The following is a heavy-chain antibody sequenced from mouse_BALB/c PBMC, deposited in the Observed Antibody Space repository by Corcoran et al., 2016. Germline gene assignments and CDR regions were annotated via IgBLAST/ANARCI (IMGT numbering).Heavy chain of an antibody. V-gene: IGHV14-3*02. J-gene: IGHJ2*01. CDR2: IDPANGNT. CDR1: GFKIKDTY. D-gene: IGHD1-1*01. Sequence: EVQLQQSGAELVKPGASVKLSCTASGFKIKDTYMPWVKQRPEQGLEWIGRIDPANGNTKYDPKFQGKATITADSSSNTAYLQLSSLTSEDTAVYYCARYGNSLDYWGQGTTLTVSS. CDR3: ARYGNSLDY.